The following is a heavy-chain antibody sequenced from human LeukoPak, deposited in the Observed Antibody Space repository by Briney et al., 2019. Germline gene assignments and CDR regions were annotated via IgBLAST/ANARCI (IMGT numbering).Heavy chain of an antibody. J-gene: IGHJ6*02. D-gene: IGHD3-10*01. CDR3: ARGGEEQSGYYYYGMDV. Sequence: GGSLRLSCAASGFTVGSNYMSWVRQAPGKGLEWVSVIYSGGSTYYADSVKGRFTISRDNSKNTLYLQMNSLRAEDTAVYYCARGGEEQSGYYYYGMDVWGQGTTVTVSS. CDR1: GFTVGSNY. CDR2: IYSGGST. V-gene: IGHV3-66*01.